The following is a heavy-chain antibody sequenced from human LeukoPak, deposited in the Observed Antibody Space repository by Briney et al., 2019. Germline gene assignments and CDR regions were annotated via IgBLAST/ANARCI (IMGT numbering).Heavy chain of an antibody. V-gene: IGHV5-51*01. D-gene: IGHD3-10*01. Sequence: GESLKISCKGSGYSFTSYCIGWVRQIPGKGLEWMGIIYPGDSDTRYSPSFQGQVTISADTSLSTAYLQWSSLPASDPAMYYCARSMRLWFGELGWFDPWGQGTLVTVSS. CDR3: ARSMRLWFGELGWFDP. CDR1: GYSFTSYC. J-gene: IGHJ5*02. CDR2: IYPGDSDT.